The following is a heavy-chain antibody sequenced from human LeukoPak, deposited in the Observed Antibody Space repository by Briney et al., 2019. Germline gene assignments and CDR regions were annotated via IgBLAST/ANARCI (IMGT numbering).Heavy chain of an antibody. Sequence: GGSLRLSCAASGFTFSSYWMSWVRQAPGKGLEWVANIKQDGSEKYYVDSVKGRFTISRDNAQNSLYLQLNSLGVEDTAVYYCARALGNTVTTAPGYWGQGTLVTVSS. J-gene: IGHJ4*02. CDR2: IKQDGSEK. CDR1: GFTFSSYW. V-gene: IGHV3-7*01. D-gene: IGHD4-11*01. CDR3: ARALGNTVTTAPGY.